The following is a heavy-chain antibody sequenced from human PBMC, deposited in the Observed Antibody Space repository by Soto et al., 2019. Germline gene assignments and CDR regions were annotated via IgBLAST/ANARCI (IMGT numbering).Heavy chain of an antibody. CDR3: ARDRSSGGRNYCFYC. Sequence: EVQLVESGGGLVKPGGSLRLSCAASGFTFSSYSMNWVRQAPGKGLEWVSSISSSSSYIYYADSVKGRFTISRDNAKNSLYLHMDSLRADDTAVYYCARDRSSGGRNYCFYCWGQVTLVTVSS. V-gene: IGHV3-21*01. J-gene: IGHJ4*02. CDR1: GFTFSSYS. CDR2: ISSSSSYI. D-gene: IGHD2-15*01.